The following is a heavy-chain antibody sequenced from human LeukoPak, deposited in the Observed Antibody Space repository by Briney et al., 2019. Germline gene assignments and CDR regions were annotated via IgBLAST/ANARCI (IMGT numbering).Heavy chain of an antibody. CDR2: MYYSGTT. J-gene: IGHJ4*02. V-gene: IGHV4-59*01. CDR1: GDSINSYY. Sequence: SETLSLTCTVSGDSINSYYWSWIRQPPGKGLEWIGYMYYSGTTNYNPSLKSRVTMSVDTSKNQFSLNLNSVTAADTAVYYCARGPQTVLNYFDSWGQGSLVTVSS. CDR3: ARGPQTVLNYFDS. D-gene: IGHD1-1*01.